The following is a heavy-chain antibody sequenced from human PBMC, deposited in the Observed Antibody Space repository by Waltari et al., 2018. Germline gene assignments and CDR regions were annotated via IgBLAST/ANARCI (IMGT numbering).Heavy chain of an antibody. V-gene: IGHV1-69*13. D-gene: IGHD2-21*01. CDR2: IIPIFGTA. J-gene: IGHJ4*02. Sequence: QVQLVQSGAEVKKPGSSVKVSCKASGGTFSSYAISWVRQAPGQGLEWMGGIIPIFGTANYAQKFQGRVTITADESTSTAYMELSSLRSEDTAVYYCARCDSASRSWGGWAGDCYSLDYWGQGTLVTVSS. CDR1: GGTFSSYA. CDR3: ARCDSASRSWGGWAGDCYSLDY.